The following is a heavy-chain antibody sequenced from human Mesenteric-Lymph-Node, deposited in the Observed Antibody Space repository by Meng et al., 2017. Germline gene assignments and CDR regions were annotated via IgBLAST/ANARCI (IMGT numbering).Heavy chain of an antibody. Sequence: ASVKVSCKASGYTFTGYYMHWVRQAPGQGLEWMGWINPNSGGTNYAQKFQGRVTMTRDTSISTAYMELSRLRSDDTAVYYCARWDYDSSPCDYWGQGTLVTVSS. J-gene: IGHJ4*02. CDR3: ARWDYDSSPCDY. D-gene: IGHD3-22*01. CDR1: GYTFTGYY. CDR2: INPNSGGT. V-gene: IGHV1-2*02.